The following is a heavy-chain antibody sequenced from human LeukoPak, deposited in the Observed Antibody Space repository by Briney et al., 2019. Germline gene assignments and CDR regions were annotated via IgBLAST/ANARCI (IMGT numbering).Heavy chain of an antibody. CDR2: INHGGST. Sequence: PSETLSLTCAVYGGSFSGYYWSWIRQPPGKGLEWIGEINHGGSTNYNPSLKSRVTISVDTSKNQFSLKLSSVTAADTAVYYCARGKWIQLHWGQGTLVTVSS. CDR3: ARGKWIQLH. D-gene: IGHD5-18*01. V-gene: IGHV4-34*01. CDR1: GGSFSGYY. J-gene: IGHJ4*02.